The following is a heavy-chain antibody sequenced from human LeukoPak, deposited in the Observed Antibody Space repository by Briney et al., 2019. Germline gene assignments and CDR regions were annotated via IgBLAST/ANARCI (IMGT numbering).Heavy chain of an antibody. Sequence: ASVKVSCKASGYTFTGYYMHWVRQAPGQGLEWMGWINPNSGGTNYAQKFQGRVTMTRDTYISTAYMELSRLRSDDTAVYYCARESILNVLRYFDWCEPHDYGGQGTLVTVSS. CDR3: ARESILNVLRYFDWCEPHDY. V-gene: IGHV1-2*02. CDR2: INPNSGGT. CDR1: GYTFTGYY. D-gene: IGHD3-9*01. J-gene: IGHJ4*02.